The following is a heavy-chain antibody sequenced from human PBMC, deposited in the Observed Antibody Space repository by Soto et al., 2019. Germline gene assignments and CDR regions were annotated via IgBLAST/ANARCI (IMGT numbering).Heavy chain of an antibody. D-gene: IGHD2-2*01. CDR3: TKGCSNSNNCYIIDY. CDR2: MSNDGSHT. CDR1: GFTFRSNG. J-gene: IGHJ4*02. Sequence: QVQLVESGGGVVQPGRSLRLSCAASGFTFRSNGMHWVRQAPGKGLEWVAVMSNDGSHTCYADSAKGRFTISRDNSKNTLYLQMNRVRAEDSRIYFCTKGCSNSNNCYIIDYWGEGALFTVSS. V-gene: IGHV3-30*18.